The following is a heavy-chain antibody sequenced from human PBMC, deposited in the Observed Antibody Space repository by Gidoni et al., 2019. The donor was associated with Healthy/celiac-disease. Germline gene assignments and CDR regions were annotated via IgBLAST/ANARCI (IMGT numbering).Heavy chain of an antibody. J-gene: IGHJ5*02. CDR2: ISAYNGNT. V-gene: IGHV1-18*01. Sequence: QVQLVQSGAEVKKPGASVKVSCKASGYTFTSSGISWVRQAPGQGLEWMGWISAYNGNTNYAQKLQGRVTMTTDTSTSTAYMELRSLRSDDTAVYYCARVYCGGDCPGGWFDPWGQGTLVTVSS. D-gene: IGHD2-21*02. CDR3: ARVYCGGDCPGGWFDP. CDR1: GYTFTSSG.